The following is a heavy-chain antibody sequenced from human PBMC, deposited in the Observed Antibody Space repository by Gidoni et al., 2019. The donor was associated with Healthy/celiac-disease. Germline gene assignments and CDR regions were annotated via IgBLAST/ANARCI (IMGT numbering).Heavy chain of an antibody. CDR1: GYPFTSYY. V-gene: IGHV1-46*03. Sequence: QVQLVQSGAEVKKPGASVKVSCKASGYPFTSYYMHWVRQAPGQGLEWMGIINPSGGSTSYAQKFQGRVTMTRDTSTSTVYMELSSLRSEDTAVYYCARARVPAASRGWFDPWGQGTLVTVSS. D-gene: IGHD2-2*01. CDR3: ARARVPAASRGWFDP. CDR2: INPSGGST. J-gene: IGHJ5*02.